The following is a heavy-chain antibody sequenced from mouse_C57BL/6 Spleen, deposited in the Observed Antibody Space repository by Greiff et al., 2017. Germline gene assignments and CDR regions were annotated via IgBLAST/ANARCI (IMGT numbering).Heavy chain of an antibody. CDR2: IRNKANNHAT. D-gene: IGHD1-1*01. Sequence: EVKLVESGGGLVQPGGSMKLSCAASGFTFSDAWMDWVRQSPEKGLEWVAEIRNKANNHATYYAESVKGRFTISRDDSKSSVYLHMNSLRAEDTGIYYCTRLTTVLWYFDVWGTGTTVTVSS. CDR3: TRLTTVLWYFDV. V-gene: IGHV6-6*01. CDR1: GFTFSDAW. J-gene: IGHJ1*03.